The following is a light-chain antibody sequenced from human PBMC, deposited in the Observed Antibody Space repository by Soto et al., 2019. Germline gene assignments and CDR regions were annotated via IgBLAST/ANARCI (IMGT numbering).Light chain of an antibody. CDR3: QQYNNWPRT. CDR1: QSVSSN. J-gene: IGKJ1*01. Sequence: ETVMTQSPATLSVSPGERATLSCRASQSVSSNLAWYQHKPGQPPRLLIYSASARATGIPARFSGSGSGTEFTLTISSLQSEDFAVYYCQQYNNWPRTFGQGTKVEIK. V-gene: IGKV3-15*01. CDR2: SAS.